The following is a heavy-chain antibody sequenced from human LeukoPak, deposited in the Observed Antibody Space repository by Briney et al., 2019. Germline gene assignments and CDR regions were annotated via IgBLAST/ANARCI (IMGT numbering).Heavy chain of an antibody. J-gene: IGHJ4*02. CDR2: FYYTGST. CDR3: VRSGGRGGGV. Sequence: SETLSLTCAVYGGSFSGYYWSWIRQPPGKGLQWIGYFYYTGSTNFDPSLKSRVTMSLDTSKNQLSLKLISVTATDTAVYYCVRSGGRGGGVWGQGTLVTVSS. V-gene: IGHV4-59*01. CDR1: GGSFSGYY. D-gene: IGHD3-10*01.